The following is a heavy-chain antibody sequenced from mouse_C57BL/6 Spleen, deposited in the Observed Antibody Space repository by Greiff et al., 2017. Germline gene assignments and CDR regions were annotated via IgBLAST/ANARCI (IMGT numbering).Heavy chain of an antibody. J-gene: IGHJ2*01. CDR2: IYPGDGDT. Sequence: VQLQQSGAELVKPGASVKISCKASGYAFSSYWMNWVKQRPGKGLEWIGQIYPGDGDTNYNGKFKGKATLTADKSSSTAYMQLSSLTSEDSAVYFCARGEYYYDHDGYYFDYWGQGTTLTVSS. V-gene: IGHV1-80*01. D-gene: IGHD2-4*01. CDR3: ARGEYYYDHDGYYFDY. CDR1: GYAFSSYW.